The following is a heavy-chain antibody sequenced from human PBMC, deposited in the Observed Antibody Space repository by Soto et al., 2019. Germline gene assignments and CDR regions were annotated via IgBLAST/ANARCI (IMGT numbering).Heavy chain of an antibody. D-gene: IGHD3-3*02. CDR3: AIRILGVVY. J-gene: IGHJ4*02. CDR1: GFTFSSYA. Sequence: GGSLRLSCAASGFTFSSYAISWVRQAPGKGLEWVSAISGSGGSTYYADSVKGRFTISRDNSKKTLYLQMNSLRAEDTAVYFCAIRILGVVYCGQGTQVSVPS. V-gene: IGHV3-23*01. CDR2: ISGSGGST.